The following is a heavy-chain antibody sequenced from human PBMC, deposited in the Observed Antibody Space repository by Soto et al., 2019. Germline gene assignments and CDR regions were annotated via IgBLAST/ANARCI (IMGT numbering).Heavy chain of an antibody. D-gene: IGHD3-10*01. J-gene: IGHJ4*02. CDR3: ERGSVRGAFTYYFDY. V-gene: IGHV4-59*01. Sequence: PSETLSLTCTVSGVSITSYYWGWIRQPPGKGLEWIGFIDYRGNTNYNPSLMSRVTISEDTSKNQFSLKLNSVTAADTAVYYCERGSVRGAFTYYFDYWGQGTLVTVSS. CDR1: GVSITSYY. CDR2: IDYRGNT.